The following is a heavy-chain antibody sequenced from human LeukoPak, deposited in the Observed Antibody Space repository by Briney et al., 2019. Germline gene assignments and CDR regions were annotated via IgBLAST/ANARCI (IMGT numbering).Heavy chain of an antibody. CDR2: IYPGDSDT. D-gene: IGHD3-10*01. Sequence: GESLKISCKGSGYSFTSYWIGWVRQMPGKGLEWMGIIYPGDSDTRYSPSFQGQVTISADKSISTAYLQWSSLKASDTAVYYCARQSGGHYYGSGSYVGYWGQGTLVTVSS. V-gene: IGHV5-51*01. J-gene: IGHJ4*02. CDR1: GYSFTSYW. CDR3: ARQSGGHYYGSGSYVGY.